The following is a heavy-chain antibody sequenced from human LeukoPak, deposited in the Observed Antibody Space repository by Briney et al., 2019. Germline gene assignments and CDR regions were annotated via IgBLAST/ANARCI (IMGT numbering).Heavy chain of an antibody. D-gene: IGHD2-15*01. J-gene: IGHJ5*02. V-gene: IGHV4-39*01. Sequence: SETLTLTCTVSGGSISSSSYYWGWIRQPPGKGLEWIGNIYYSGSTYYNPSLNSRTTISVDTSKNEFSLKLSSVAAADTAVYYCARHPADIVVVVAAIPWFDPWGQGTLVTVSS. CDR3: ARHPADIVVVVAAIPWFDP. CDR2: IYYSGST. CDR1: GGSISSSSYY.